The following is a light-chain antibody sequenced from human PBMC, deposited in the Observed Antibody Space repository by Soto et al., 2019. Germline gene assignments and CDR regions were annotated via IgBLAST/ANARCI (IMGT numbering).Light chain of an antibody. CDR1: SSNIGSNT. CDR3: AAWDASLNSHV. V-gene: IGLV1-44*01. CDR2: SNN. J-gene: IGLJ1*01. Sequence: QSVLTQPPSASGTPGLRVTISCSGSSSNIGSNTVNWYQQLPGTAPQLLIYSNNQRPSVVPDRFSVSKSGTSASLAISGLPSEDEAAYYCAAWDASLNSHVFGTGTKLTVL.